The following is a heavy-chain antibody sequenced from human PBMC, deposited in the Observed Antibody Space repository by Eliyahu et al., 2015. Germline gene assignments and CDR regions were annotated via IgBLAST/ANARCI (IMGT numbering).Heavy chain of an antibody. CDR2: IYYSGST. Sequence: QLQLQESGPGLVKPSETLSLTCTVSGGSISSSSYYWGWIRQPPGKGLEWSVGIYYSGSTYHNPSLKSRVTISVDTSKNQFSLKLSSVTAADTAVYYCARRGAARPYWYFDLWGRGTLVTVSS. CDR1: GGSISSSSYY. D-gene: IGHD6-6*01. V-gene: IGHV4-39*01. CDR3: ARRGAARPYWYFDL. J-gene: IGHJ2*01.